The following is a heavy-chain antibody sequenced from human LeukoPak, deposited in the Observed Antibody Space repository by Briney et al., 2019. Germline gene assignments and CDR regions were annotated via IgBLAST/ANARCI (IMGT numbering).Heavy chain of an antibody. J-gene: IGHJ3*02. CDR3: AREPLGYCSGDSCYSLGAFDI. CDR1: GGSISSYY. V-gene: IGHV4-59*01. D-gene: IGHD2-15*01. Sequence: SETLSLTCTVSGGSISSYYWSWIRQPPGKGLEWIGYIYYSGSTNYNPSLKSRVTISVDTSKIQFSLKLSSVTAADTAVYYCAREPLGYCSGDSCYSLGAFDIWGQGTMVTVSS. CDR2: IYYSGST.